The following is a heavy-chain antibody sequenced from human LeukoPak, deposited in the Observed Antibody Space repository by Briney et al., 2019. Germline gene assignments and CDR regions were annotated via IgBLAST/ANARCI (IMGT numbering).Heavy chain of an antibody. Sequence: PSETLSLTCAVYGGSFSGYYWSWIRQPPGKGLEWIGEINHRGSTNHNPSLKSRVTISVDTSKNPFSLKLSSVTAADTAVYYCARSPPPDYYGSGSYEFDYWGQGTLVTVSS. V-gene: IGHV4-34*01. CDR1: GGSFSGYY. J-gene: IGHJ4*02. CDR2: INHRGST. D-gene: IGHD3-10*01. CDR3: ARSPPPDYYGSGSYEFDY.